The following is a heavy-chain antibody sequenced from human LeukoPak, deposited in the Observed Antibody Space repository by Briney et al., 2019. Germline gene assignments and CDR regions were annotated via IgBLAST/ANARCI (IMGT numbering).Heavy chain of an antibody. CDR1: GGSFSGYY. J-gene: IGHJ4*02. CDR3: ARGLYGGNGIFDY. Sequence: PSETLSLTCAVYGGSFSGYYWSWIRQPPGKGLEWIGEINHSGSTIYNPSLKSRVTISVDTSKNQFSLKLSSVTAADTAVYYCARGLYGGNGIFDYWGQGTLVTVSS. CDR2: INHSGST. V-gene: IGHV4-34*01. D-gene: IGHD4-17*01.